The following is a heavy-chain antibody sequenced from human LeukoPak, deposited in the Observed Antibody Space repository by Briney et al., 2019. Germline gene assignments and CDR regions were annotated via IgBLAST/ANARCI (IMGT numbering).Heavy chain of an antibody. CDR2: ISSSSSYI. CDR3: ASDASLCGGDCYPYWYFDL. CDR1: GFTFSSYS. J-gene: IGHJ2*01. V-gene: IGHV3-21*01. Sequence: PGGSLRLSCAASGFTFSSYSMNWVRQAPGKGLEWVSSISSSSSYIYYAGSVKGRFTISRDNAKNSLYLQMNSLRAEDTAVYYCASDASLCGGDCYPYWYFDLWGRGTLVTVSS. D-gene: IGHD2-21*02.